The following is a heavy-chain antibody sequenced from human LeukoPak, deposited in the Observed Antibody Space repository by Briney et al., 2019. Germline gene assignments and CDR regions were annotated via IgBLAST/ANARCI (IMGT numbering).Heavy chain of an antibody. CDR2: INHSGST. J-gene: IGHJ4*02. CDR1: GGSFSGYY. D-gene: IGHD5-24*01. Sequence: PSETLSLTCAVYGGSFSGYYWGWIRQPPGKGLEWIGEINHSGSTNYNPSLKSRVTISVDTSKNQFSLKLSSVTAADTAVYYCAVGWLQLAYWGQGTLVTVSS. CDR3: AVGWLQLAY. V-gene: IGHV4-34*01.